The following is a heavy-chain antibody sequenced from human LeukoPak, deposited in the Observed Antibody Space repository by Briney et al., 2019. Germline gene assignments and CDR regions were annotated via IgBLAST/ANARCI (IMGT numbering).Heavy chain of an antibody. CDR1: GGSISSYY. V-gene: IGHV4-59*01. J-gene: IGHJ2*01. Sequence: PSETLSLTCTVPGGSISSYYWSWIRQPPGKGLEWIGYIYYSGSTNYNPSLKSRVTISVDTSKNQFSLKLSSVTAADTAVYYCAGSDRYLSGGDWYFDLWGRGTLVTVSS. CDR3: AGSDRYLSGGDWYFDL. D-gene: IGHD2-15*01. CDR2: IYYSGST.